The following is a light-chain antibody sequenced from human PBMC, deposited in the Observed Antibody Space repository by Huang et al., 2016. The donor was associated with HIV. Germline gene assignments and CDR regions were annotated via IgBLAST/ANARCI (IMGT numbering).Light chain of an antibody. Sequence: DIQMTQSPSSLSASVGDRVTITCRASQGISNSVAWYQQKPGKAPELLLYAASRLESGVPSRFSGSGSGTEYTLTISSLQPEDFATYYCQQYYSAPWTFGQGTRVEIK. CDR1: QGISNS. CDR3: QQYYSAPWT. V-gene: IGKV1-NL1*01. J-gene: IGKJ1*01. CDR2: AAS.